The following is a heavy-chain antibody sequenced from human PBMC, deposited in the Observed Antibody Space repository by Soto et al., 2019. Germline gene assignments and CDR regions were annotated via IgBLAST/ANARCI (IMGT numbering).Heavy chain of an antibody. CDR1: GFTFSSYA. J-gene: IGHJ4*02. CDR2: FSGAGETT. V-gene: IGHV3-23*01. CDR3: AFNSGSGSYYFDY. D-gene: IGHD3-10*01. Sequence: EVQLLESGGGLVQPGGSLRLSCAASGFTFSSYAMWWVRQAPGKGLECVSAFSGAGETTYYADSVKGRFTISRDNSKNTLYLQMNSLRAEDTAVYYCAFNSGSGSYYFDYWGQGTLVTVSS.